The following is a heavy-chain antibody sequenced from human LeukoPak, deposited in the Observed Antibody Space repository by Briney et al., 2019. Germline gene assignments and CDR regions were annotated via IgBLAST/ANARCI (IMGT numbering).Heavy chain of an antibody. Sequence: SEALSLTCTVSGYSISSGYYWGWIRQPPGKGLEWIGSIYHSGSTYYNPSLKSRVTISVDTSKNQFSLKLSSVTAADTAEYYCARRNYYDSSGYVSVEWSQGTLVTVSS. V-gene: IGHV4-38-2*02. CDR2: IYHSGST. J-gene: IGHJ4*02. CDR3: ARRNYYDSSGYVSVE. D-gene: IGHD3-22*01. CDR1: GYSISSGYY.